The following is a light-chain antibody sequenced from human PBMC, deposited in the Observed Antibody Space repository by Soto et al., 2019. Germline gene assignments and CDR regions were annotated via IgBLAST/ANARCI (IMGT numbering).Light chain of an antibody. Sequence: EMVMTQSPATLSLSPGERATLSCRASQSVFSSLAWYQQKPGQAPRLLIYGAATRATGIPARFSGSGSGTEFTLTISSLQSEDFGVYYCQQYHNWPAFGQGTKVEIK. CDR2: GAA. V-gene: IGKV3-15*01. J-gene: IGKJ1*01. CDR3: QQYHNWPA. CDR1: QSVFSS.